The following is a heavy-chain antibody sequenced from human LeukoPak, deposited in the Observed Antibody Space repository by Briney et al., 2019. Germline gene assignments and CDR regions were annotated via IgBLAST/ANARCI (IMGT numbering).Heavy chain of an antibody. V-gene: IGHV3-23*01. J-gene: IGHJ4*02. D-gene: IGHD6-13*01. CDR3: AKISGVPGMAAAGTFDY. CDR2: ISGSGGST. Sequence: GGSLRLSCAASGFTFSSYGMSWVRQAPGKGLEWVSAISGSGGSTYYADSVKGRFTISRDNSKNTLYLQMNSLRAEDTAVYYCAKISGVPGMAAAGTFDYWGQGTLVTVSS. CDR1: GFTFSSYG.